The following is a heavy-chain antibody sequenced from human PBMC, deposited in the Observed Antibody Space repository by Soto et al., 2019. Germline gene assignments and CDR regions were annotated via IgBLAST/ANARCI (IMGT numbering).Heavy chain of an antibody. CDR3: ARSVSTIAARPDY. CDR1: GYTFTGYY. CDR2: INPNSGDT. V-gene: IGHV1-2*02. Sequence: QVQLVQSGAEVKKPGASVKVSCKASGYTFTGYYMHWVRQAPGQGLEWMGWINPNSGDTNYAQNFQGRVTMTRDTSISTVYMELSRLRSDDTAVYYCARSVSTIAARPDYWGQGTLVTVSS. J-gene: IGHJ4*02. D-gene: IGHD6-6*01.